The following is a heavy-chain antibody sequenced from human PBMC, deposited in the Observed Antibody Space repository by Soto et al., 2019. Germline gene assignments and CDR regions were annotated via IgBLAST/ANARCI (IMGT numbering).Heavy chain of an antibody. V-gene: IGHV3-23*01. CDR3: AKPLSSLRWFALGAPIDS. CDR1: GFTFSSYA. Sequence: EVHLLESGGNVVQPGGSLILSCAASGFTFSSYAMNWVRQAPGKGLEWVSSISANGRNPYYADSVKGRFTISRDRFKNPLDLHFDCLRGEDTAIYLCAKPLSSLRWFALGAPIDSWGQGTLVAV. CDR2: ISANGRNP. J-gene: IGHJ4*02. D-gene: IGHD3-10*01.